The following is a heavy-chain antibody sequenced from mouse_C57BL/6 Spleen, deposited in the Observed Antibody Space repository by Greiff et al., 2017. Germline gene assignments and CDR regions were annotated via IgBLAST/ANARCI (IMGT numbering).Heavy chain of an antibody. Sequence: QVQLQQPGAELVRPGTSVKLSCKASGYTFTSYWMHWVKQRPGQGLEWIGVIDPSDSYTNYNQKFKGKATLTVDTSSSTAYMQLSSLTSEDSAVYYCARRNDYCPGYWGQGTTLTVSS. CDR1: GYTFTSYW. D-gene: IGHD2-13*01. CDR2: IDPSDSYT. CDR3: ARRNDYCPGY. J-gene: IGHJ2*01. V-gene: IGHV1-59*01.